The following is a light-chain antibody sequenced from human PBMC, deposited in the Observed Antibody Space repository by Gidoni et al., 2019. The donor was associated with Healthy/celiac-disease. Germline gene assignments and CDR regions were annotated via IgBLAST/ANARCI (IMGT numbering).Light chain of an antibody. CDR3: QQYNNWPQT. Sequence: EIVITQSPAPLSVSPGERATLACRASQSVSSNLAWYQQKPGQAPRLLIYGASTRAPGIPARFSGSGSGTEFTLTISSLQSEDCAVYYCQQYNNWPQTFGQGTKVEIK. J-gene: IGKJ1*01. CDR2: GAS. V-gene: IGKV3-15*01. CDR1: QSVSSN.